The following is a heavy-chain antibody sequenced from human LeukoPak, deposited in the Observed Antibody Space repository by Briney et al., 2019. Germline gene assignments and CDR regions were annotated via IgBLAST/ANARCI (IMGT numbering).Heavy chain of an antibody. CDR3: ANTVAGYYYGMDV. CDR1: GGSISSYY. V-gene: IGHV4-59*01. D-gene: IGHD1-1*01. CDR2: IYYSGST. Sequence: SETLSLTCTVSGGSISSYYWSWIRQPPGKGLEWIGYIYYSGSTTYNPSLKSRGIISFNASKTQFSLKLSSVTAADTAVYYCANTVAGYYYGMDVWGKGTTVTVSS. J-gene: IGHJ6*04.